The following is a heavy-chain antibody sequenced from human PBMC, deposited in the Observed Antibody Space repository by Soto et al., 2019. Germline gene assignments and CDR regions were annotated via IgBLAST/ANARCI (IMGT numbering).Heavy chain of an antibody. D-gene: IGHD6-13*01. CDR3: APGGITAADP. CDR2: IDPSDSYT. V-gene: IGHV5-10-1*01. J-gene: IGHJ5*02. CDR1: GYSFTSYW. Sequence: VESLKISCKGSGYSFTSYWISWVRQMPGKGLEWMGRIDPSDSYTNYSPSFQGHVTISADKSISTAYLQWSSLKDSDTAMYYCAPGGITAADPWGQGTLATVSS.